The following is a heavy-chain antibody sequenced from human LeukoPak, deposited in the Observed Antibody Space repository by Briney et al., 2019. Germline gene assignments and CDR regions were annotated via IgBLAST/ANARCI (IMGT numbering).Heavy chain of an antibody. CDR2: ISYDGTNE. CDR1: GFIFSSYA. D-gene: IGHD3-3*01. J-gene: IGHJ6*03. CDR3: ARPRFLEMYYYMDV. Sequence: PGGSLRLSCGASGFIFSSYAMHWVRQAPGKGLEWVAVISYDGTNEHYADSVNGRFTISRDNSKNTLYLQMNSLRNEDTALYYCARPRFLEMYYYMDVWGKGTSVTVS. V-gene: IGHV3-30-3*01.